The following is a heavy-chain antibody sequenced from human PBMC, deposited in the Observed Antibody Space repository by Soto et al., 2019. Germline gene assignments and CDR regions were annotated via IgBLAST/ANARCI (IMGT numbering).Heavy chain of an antibody. CDR2: INGGGDGT. CDR1: GFTFRNYA. V-gene: IGHV3-23*01. J-gene: IGHJ4*02. CDR3: AKETAIVGEPCLDY. D-gene: IGHD1-26*01. Sequence: EVQLLESGGGLVQPGGSLRLSCAASGFTFRNYAMSWVRQAPGKGLEWVSGINGGGDGTFYADSVRGRFTISRDNSKNTVYVEMNSLRAEDTAVYYCAKETAIVGEPCLDYWGQGILATVSS.